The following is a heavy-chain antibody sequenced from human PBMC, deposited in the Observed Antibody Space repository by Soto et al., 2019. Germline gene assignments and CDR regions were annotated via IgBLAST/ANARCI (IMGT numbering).Heavy chain of an antibody. CDR2: IWYDGSNK. D-gene: IGHD3-10*01. J-gene: IGHJ4*02. CDR1: GFNLSRYG. Sequence: GGLREPRGGGGFNLSRYGTDRVRQAPGKGLEWVAVIWYDGSNKYYADSVKGRFTISRDNSKNTLYLQMNSLRAEDTAVYYCARDPQGHASGAPDYWGQGTLVTVSS. CDR3: ARDPQGHASGAPDY. V-gene: IGHV3-33*07.